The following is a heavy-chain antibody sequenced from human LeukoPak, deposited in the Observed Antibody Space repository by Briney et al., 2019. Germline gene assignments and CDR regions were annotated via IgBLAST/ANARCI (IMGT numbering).Heavy chain of an antibody. CDR1: GFTFSNHA. CDR2: ISVGGRTT. J-gene: IGHJ4*02. D-gene: IGHD2-15*01. CDR3: AKNVVVKRYIDF. Sequence: GGSLRLSCAASGFTFSNHAMSWVRQAPGKGRQWGAVISVGGRTTEYEDFVKGRFTISRDNSKNTLSLQMNSLTVEDTAIYFCAKNVVVKRYIDFWGQGTLVTVSS. V-gene: IGHV3-23*02.